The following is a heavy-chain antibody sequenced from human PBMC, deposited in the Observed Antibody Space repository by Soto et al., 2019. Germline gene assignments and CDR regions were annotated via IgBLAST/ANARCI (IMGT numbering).Heavy chain of an antibody. J-gene: IGHJ4*02. Sequence: QVQLVQSGAEVKKPVSSVKVSCKASGGTFISYAISWVRQAPGQGLEWMGGIIPIFGTANYAQKFQGRVTITADESTSTAYMELSSLRSEDTAVYYCARGASDYSGNSFDFDYWGQGTLVTVSS. CDR1: GGTFISYA. CDR3: ARGASDYSGNSFDFDY. CDR2: IIPIFGTA. V-gene: IGHV1-69*01. D-gene: IGHD4-4*01.